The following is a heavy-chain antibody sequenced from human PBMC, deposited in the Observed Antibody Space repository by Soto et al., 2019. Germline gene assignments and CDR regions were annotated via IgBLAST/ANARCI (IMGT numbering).Heavy chain of an antibody. CDR1: GGSISSYY. Sequence: SETLSLTCTVSGGSISSYYWSWIRQPPGKGLEWIGYIYYSGSTNYNPSLKSRVTISVDTSKNQFSLKLSSVTAADTAVYYCARSILGNYDFWSGYYYAESDYYYYMDVWGKGTTVTVSS. V-gene: IGHV4-59*01. J-gene: IGHJ6*03. CDR3: ARSILGNYDFWSGYYYAESDYYYYMDV. CDR2: IYYSGST. D-gene: IGHD3-3*01.